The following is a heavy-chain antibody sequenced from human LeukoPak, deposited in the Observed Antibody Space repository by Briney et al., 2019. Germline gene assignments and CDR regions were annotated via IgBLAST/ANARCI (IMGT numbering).Heavy chain of an antibody. J-gene: IGHJ4*02. Sequence: PGGSLRLSCTVSGFTVSSNSMSWVRQAPGKGLEWVSFIYSDNTHYSDSMKGRFTISRDNAKNSLYLQMNSLRAEDTAVYYCARGYGSSTSCSGGDYWGQGTLVTVSS. V-gene: IGHV3-53*01. CDR1: GFTVSSNS. D-gene: IGHD2-2*01. CDR2: IYSDNT. CDR3: ARGYGSSTSCSGGDY.